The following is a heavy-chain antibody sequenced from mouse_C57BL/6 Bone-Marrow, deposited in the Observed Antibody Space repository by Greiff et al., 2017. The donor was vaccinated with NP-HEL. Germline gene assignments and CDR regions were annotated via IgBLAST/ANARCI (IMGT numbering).Heavy chain of an antibody. Sequence: QVQLTESGAELVKPGASVKISCKASGSAFSRYWMNWVKQRPGKGLAWIGQIYPVDGDTNYNGKFKGKATLTADKSSSTAYMQLSSLTSEDSAVYFCARYYGSSYYYDYGGQGTTLTVSS. J-gene: IGHJ2*01. D-gene: IGHD1-1*01. CDR2: IYPVDGDT. CDR3: ARYYGSSYYYDY. V-gene: IGHV1-80*01. CDR1: GSAFSRYW.